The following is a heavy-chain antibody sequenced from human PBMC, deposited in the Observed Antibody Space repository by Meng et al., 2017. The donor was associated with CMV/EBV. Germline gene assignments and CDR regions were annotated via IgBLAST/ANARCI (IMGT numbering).Heavy chain of an antibody. CDR1: GGSISSYY. D-gene: IGHD2-8*01. V-gene: IGHV4-59*01. CDR2: IYYSGST. J-gene: IGHJ6*02. Sequence: SETLSLTCTVSGGSISSYYWSWIRQPPGKGLEWIGYIYYSGSTNYNPSLKSRATISVDTSKNQFSLKLSSVTAADTAVYYCARDLMVYDGPYYYGMDVWGQGTTVTVSS. CDR3: ARDLMVYDGPYYYGMDV.